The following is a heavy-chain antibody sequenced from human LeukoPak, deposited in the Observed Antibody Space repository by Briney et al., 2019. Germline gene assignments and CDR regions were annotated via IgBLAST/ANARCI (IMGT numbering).Heavy chain of an antibody. CDR1: GGTFSSYA. V-gene: IGHV1-69*13. J-gene: IGHJ6*04. Sequence: SVKVSCKASGGTFSSYAISWVRQAPGQGLEWMGGIIPIFGTANYAQKFQGRVTITADESTSTAYMELSSLRSEDTAVYYCARDKYYDSSGYYFNGMDVWGKGTTVTVSS. CDR2: IIPIFGTA. CDR3: ARDKYYDSSGYYFNGMDV. D-gene: IGHD3-22*01.